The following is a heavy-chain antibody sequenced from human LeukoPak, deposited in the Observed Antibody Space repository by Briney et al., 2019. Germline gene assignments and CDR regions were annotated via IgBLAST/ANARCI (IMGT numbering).Heavy chain of an antibody. V-gene: IGHV3-7*01. Sequence: GGSLRLSCTASGFAFSNYWMTWVRQAPGKGLEWVANIKQDGSEKYFLDSVRGRFTISRDNSKNSLYLQMNSLRAEDTAVYYCARDVLLWFGEFRDYYYGMDVWGQGTTVTVSS. CDR3: ARDVLLWFGEFRDYYYGMDV. J-gene: IGHJ6*02. CDR2: IKQDGSEK. D-gene: IGHD3-10*01. CDR1: GFAFSNYW.